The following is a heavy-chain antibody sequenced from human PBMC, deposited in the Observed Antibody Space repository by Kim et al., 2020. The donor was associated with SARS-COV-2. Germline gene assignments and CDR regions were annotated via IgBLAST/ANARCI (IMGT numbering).Heavy chain of an antibody. V-gene: IGHV3-23*01. Sequence: GGSLRLSCAASGFTFSSYAMSWVRQAPGKGLEWVSAISGSGGSTYYADSVKGRFTISRDNSKNTLYLQMNSLRAEDTAVYYCAKEPRAAMVISDNYYYYGMDVWGQGTTVTVSS. D-gene: IGHD5-18*01. CDR3: AKEPRAAMVISDNYYYYGMDV. CDR2: ISGSGGST. J-gene: IGHJ6*02. CDR1: GFTFSSYA.